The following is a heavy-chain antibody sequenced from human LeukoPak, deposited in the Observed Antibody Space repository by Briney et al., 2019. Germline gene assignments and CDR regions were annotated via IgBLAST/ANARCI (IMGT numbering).Heavy chain of an antibody. CDR3: ARDRTVTTPFYYYYGMDV. CDR2: MYLSGTT. V-gene: IGHV4-4*02. CDR1: GDSINSLDL. D-gene: IGHD4-17*01. Sequence: SGTLSLTCTVSGDSINSLDLWSWVRQPPGKGLEWIGEMYLSGTTHSNPSVKSRVTISVDTSKNQFSLKLSSVTAADTAVYYCARDRTVTTPFYYYYGMDVWAEGPRSPSP. J-gene: IGHJ6*02.